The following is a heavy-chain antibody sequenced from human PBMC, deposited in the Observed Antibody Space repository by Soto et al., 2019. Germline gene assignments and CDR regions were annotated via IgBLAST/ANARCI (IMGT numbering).Heavy chain of an antibody. V-gene: IGHV4-39*01. J-gene: IGHJ6*02. CDR1: GGSISSSSYY. CDR2: IYYSGST. D-gene: IGHD3-3*01. Sequence: PSETLSLTCTVSGGSISSSSYYWGWIRQPPGKGLEWIGSIYYSGSTYYNPSLKSRVTISVDPSKNQFSLKLSSVTAADTAVYYCASLTIFGLATYYYYYGMDVWGQGTTVTVSS. CDR3: ASLTIFGLATYYYYYGMDV.